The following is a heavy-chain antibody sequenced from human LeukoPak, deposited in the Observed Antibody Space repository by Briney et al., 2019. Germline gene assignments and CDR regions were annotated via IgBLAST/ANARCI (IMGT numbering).Heavy chain of an antibody. CDR3: ARDHDEVAIYYYYGMGV. Sequence: GGSLRLSCAASGFTFSSYSMNWVRQAPGKGLEWVSSISSSSSYIYYADSVKGRFTISRDNAKNSLYLQMNSLRAEGTAVYYCARDHDEVAIYYYYGMGVWGQGTTVTVSS. CDR1: GFTFSSYS. CDR2: ISSSSSYI. V-gene: IGHV3-21*01. J-gene: IGHJ6*02. D-gene: IGHD2-15*01.